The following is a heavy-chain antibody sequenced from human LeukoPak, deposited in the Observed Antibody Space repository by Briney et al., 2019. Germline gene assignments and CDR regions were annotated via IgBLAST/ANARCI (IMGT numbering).Heavy chain of an antibody. V-gene: IGHV3-64*01. J-gene: IGHJ3*02. CDR2: ISSNGGST. Sequence: RGSLRLSCAASGFTFSSYAMHWVRQAPGKGLEYVSAISSNGGSTYYANSVKGRFTISRDNSKNTLYLQIGSLRAEDMAVYYCACMYYCDSSYAFDIWGQGTMVTVSS. D-gene: IGHD3-22*01. CDR3: ACMYYCDSSYAFDI. CDR1: GFTFSSYA.